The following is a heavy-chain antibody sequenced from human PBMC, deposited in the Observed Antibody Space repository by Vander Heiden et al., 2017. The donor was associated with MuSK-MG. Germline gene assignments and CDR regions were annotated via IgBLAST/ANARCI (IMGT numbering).Heavy chain of an antibody. CDR1: GFTFTKHW. CDR2: IKEEGTEK. D-gene: IGHD6-25*01. CDR3: ARDSGGPY. V-gene: IGHV3-7*01. J-gene: IGHJ4*02. Sequence: EVQLVESGGGLVQPGGSLRLSCSASGFTFTKHWMTWVRQAPGKGLEWVANIKEEGTEKHYVDAVKGRFTISRENANSSLIMEMKSLRAEDTAVDYGARDSGGPYWGQGTLVSVSS.